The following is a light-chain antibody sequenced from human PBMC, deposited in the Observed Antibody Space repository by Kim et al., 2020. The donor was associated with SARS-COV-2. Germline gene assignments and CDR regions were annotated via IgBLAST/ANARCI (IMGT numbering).Light chain of an antibody. CDR3: SSYTSSSTLEGV. CDR1: SSDVGGYNY. J-gene: IGLJ1*01. V-gene: IGLV2-14*03. CDR2: DVS. Sequence: SFTISCTGTSSDVGGYNYVSWYQQHPGKAPKLMIYDVSNRPSGVSNRFSGSKSGNTASLTISGLQAEDEADYYCSSYTSSSTLEGVFGTGTKVTVL.